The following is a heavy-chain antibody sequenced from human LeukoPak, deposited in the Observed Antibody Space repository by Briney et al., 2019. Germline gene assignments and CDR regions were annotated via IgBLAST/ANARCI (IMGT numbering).Heavy chain of an antibody. CDR3: ARWRASGGYYYYHYMDV. J-gene: IGHJ6*03. CDR1: GGTFSSYA. V-gene: IGHV1-69*13. CDR2: IIPIFGTA. D-gene: IGHD3-10*01. Sequence: SVTVSCKASGGTFSSYAISWVRQAPGQGLEWMGGIIPIFGTANYAQKFQGRVTITADESTSTAYMELSSLRSEDTAVYYCARWRASGGYYYYHYMDVWGKGTTVTVSS.